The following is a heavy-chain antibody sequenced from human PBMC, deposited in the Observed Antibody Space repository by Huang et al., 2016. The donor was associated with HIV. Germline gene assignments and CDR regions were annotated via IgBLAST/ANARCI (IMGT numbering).Heavy chain of an antibody. CDR3: ARMVKYDSGGYWGNDAFDI. Sequence: QVQLQQWGAELLKPSETLSLTCAVSGGSFSGHYWTWIRQPPGRGLEWIGEISDSGSTTYNPSLKSRVTISGDTSQSQFSLKLNSVTAADTAIYYCARMVKYDSGGYWGNDAFDIWGQGTMVTVSS. J-gene: IGHJ3*02. V-gene: IGHV4-34*02. CDR2: ISDSGST. CDR1: GGSFSGHY. D-gene: IGHD3-22*01.